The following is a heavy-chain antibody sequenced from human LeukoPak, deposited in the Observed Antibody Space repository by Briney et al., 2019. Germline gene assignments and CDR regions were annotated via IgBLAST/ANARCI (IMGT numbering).Heavy chain of an antibody. V-gene: IGHV4-34*01. CDR3: ARGRIAKIVVVHSFSYGMDV. CDR1: GVSFTDYF. J-gene: IGHJ6*02. D-gene: IGHD3-22*01. Sequence: SETLSLTCTVLGVSFTDYFWTWIRHSPGKGLEWLGEINDYTGDSKYNPSLNSRVSISPEKSKNQLSLELRSVTAADTAVYYCARGRIAKIVVVHSFSYGMDVGGQGTTVTVSS. CDR2: INDYTGDS.